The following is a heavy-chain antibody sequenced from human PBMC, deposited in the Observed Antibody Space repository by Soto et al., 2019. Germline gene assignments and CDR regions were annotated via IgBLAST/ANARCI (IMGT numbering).Heavy chain of an antibody. CDR2: LIHGGST. V-gene: IGHV4-34*12. CDR1: GASLGGFH. D-gene: IGHD3-16*01. CDR3: ARSPLGYDYVRQTWREVGDSFDI. Sequence: QVRLEQWGAGLLKPSETLSLTCAIYGASLGGFHWTWLRQAPGKGLEWIGELIHGGSTNYNPSLKRIVSFSLDTSKNQFSLHLMSVTAADTAVYYCARSPLGYDYVRQTWREVGDSFDIWGRGTMVTVSS. J-gene: IGHJ3*02.